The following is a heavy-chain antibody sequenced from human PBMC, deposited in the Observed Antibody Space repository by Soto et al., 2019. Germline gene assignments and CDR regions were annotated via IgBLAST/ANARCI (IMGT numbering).Heavy chain of an antibody. CDR3: ARDRSFDSSGYNHHRLFDY. V-gene: IGHV4-31*03. J-gene: IGHJ4*02. D-gene: IGHD3-22*01. CDR1: GGSISSGGYY. CDR2: IYYSGST. Sequence: SETLSLTCTVSGGSISSGGYYWSWIRQHPGKGLEWIGYIYYSGSTYYNPSLKSRVTISVDTSKNQFSLKLSSVTAADTAVYYCARDRSFDSSGYNHHRLFDYWAQRTLVTGSS.